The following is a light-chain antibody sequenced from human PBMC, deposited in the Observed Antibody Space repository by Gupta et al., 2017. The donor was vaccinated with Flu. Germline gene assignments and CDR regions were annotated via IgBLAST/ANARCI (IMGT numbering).Light chain of an antibody. Sequence: KVTIACSGGSSNNQNNDVSWYQQHPGTAPELLIYENNKRPSGIPDRFSGSKSDTSATLGITGLQTGDEADYYCGTWDSSLSAWVFGGGTKLTVL. J-gene: IGLJ3*02. CDR3: GTWDSSLSAWV. CDR2: ENN. CDR1: SSNNQNND. V-gene: IGLV1-51*02.